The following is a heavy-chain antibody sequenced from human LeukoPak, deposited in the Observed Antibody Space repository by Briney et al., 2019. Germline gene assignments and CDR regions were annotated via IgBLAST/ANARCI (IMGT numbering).Heavy chain of an antibody. CDR2: IYYSGST. Sequence: SETLSLTCTVSGGSISSSYWSWIRQPPGKGLEWIGYIYYSGSTNYNPSLKSRVIISVDTSKNQFSLKLSSVTAADTAVYYCARTETTYYFDYWGQGTLVTVSS. J-gene: IGHJ4*02. CDR3: ARTETTYYFDY. CDR1: GGSISSSY. D-gene: IGHD1-1*01. V-gene: IGHV4-59*01.